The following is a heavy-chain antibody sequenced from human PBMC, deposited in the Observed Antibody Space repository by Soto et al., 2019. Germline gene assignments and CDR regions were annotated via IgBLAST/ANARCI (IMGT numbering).Heavy chain of an antibody. D-gene: IGHD2-8*02. CDR3: ARDRINWTGGNYYYYGMDV. CDR1: GGTFSSYA. Sequence: ASVKVSCKASGGTFSSYAISWVRQAPGQGLEWMGGIIPIFGTANYAQKFQGRVTITADESTSTAYMELSSLRSEDTAVYYCARDRINWTGGNYYYYGMDVWGQGTTVTVSS. V-gene: IGHV1-69*13. CDR2: IIPIFGTA. J-gene: IGHJ6*02.